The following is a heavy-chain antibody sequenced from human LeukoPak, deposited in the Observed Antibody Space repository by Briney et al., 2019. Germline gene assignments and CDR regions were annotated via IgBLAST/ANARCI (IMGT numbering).Heavy chain of an antibody. Sequence: TSETLSLTCSVSGGPVSSGNNYWSWIRQPPGKGLEWIGYMYYSGSTHYNPSLRSRVTISVDRSKNQFSLNLSSVTAADTAVYYCGRGGREIPYYFEYGGQGTLAPVSS. D-gene: IGHD3-16*01. CDR3: GRGGREIPYYFEY. CDR1: GGPVSSGNNY. J-gene: IGHJ4*02. V-gene: IGHV4-61*01. CDR2: MYYSGST.